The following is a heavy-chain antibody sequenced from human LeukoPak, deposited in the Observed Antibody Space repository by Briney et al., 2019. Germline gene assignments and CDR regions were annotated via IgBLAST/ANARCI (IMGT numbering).Heavy chain of an antibody. CDR3: ARGVSSSWYLASDY. Sequence: SETLSLTCTVSGGSISSYYWSWIRQPPGKGLEWIGYIYYSGSTNYNPSLKSRVTISVDTSKNQFSLKLSSVTAADTAVYYCARGVSSSWYLASDYWGQGTLVNVSS. CDR1: GGSISSYY. CDR2: IYYSGST. J-gene: IGHJ4*02. D-gene: IGHD6-13*01. V-gene: IGHV4-59*01.